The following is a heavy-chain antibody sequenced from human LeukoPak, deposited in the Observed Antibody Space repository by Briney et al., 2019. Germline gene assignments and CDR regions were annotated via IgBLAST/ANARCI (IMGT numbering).Heavy chain of an antibody. D-gene: IGHD2-2*01. CDR1: GGSISSGDYY. CDR2: IYYSGST. J-gene: IGHJ3*02. CDR3: ARGDIVVVPAAADAFDI. V-gene: IGHV4-30-4*08. Sequence: SETLSLTSTVSGGSISSGDYYWSWIRQPPGKGLEWIGYIYYSGSTYYNPSLKSRVTISVDTSKNQFSLKLSSVTAADTAVYYCARGDIVVVPAAADAFDIWGQGTMVTVSS.